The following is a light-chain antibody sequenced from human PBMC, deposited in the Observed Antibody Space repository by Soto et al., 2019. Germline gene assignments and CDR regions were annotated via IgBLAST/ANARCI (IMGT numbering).Light chain of an antibody. J-gene: IGKJ1*01. CDR3: QQYKDWPLT. CDR1: QSVSST. Sequence: EIVLTQSPVTLSLSPGERATLSCRASQSVSSTLAWYQQKPGQAPRLLIYSASTRATVIPARFSGSGSGTEFTLTISSLQSEDFAVYYCQQYKDWPLTFGQGTKMDIK. CDR2: SAS. V-gene: IGKV3-15*01.